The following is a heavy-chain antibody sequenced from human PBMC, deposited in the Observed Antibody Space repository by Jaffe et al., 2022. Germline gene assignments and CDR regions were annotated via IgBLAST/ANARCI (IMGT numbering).Heavy chain of an antibody. D-gene: IGHD6-19*01. V-gene: IGHV1-46*01. CDR3: ARVMPIAVAGSGGSFDI. Sequence: QVQLVQSGAEVKKPGASVKVSCKASGYTFTSYYMHWVRQAPGQGLEWMGIINPSGGSTSYAQKFQGRVTMTRDTSTSTVYMELSSLRSEDTAVYYCARVMPIAVAGSGGSFDIWGQGTMVTVSS. CDR2: INPSGGST. J-gene: IGHJ3*02. CDR1: GYTFTSYY.